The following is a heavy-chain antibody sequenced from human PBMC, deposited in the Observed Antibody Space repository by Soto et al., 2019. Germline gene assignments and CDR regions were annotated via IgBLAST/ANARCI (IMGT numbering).Heavy chain of an antibody. Sequence: VESGGDLVQPGGSLRLSCAASGFSLSNYAMTWVRQAPGKGLEWVSGITGSADKTYYADSVKGRFIISRDNSKNTLYLQMNSLRAEDTALYYCARDCSSSSCSVWHYWGQGTLVTVSS. CDR1: GFSLSNYA. CDR3: ARDCSSSSCSVWHY. J-gene: IGHJ4*02. D-gene: IGHD2-2*01. CDR2: ITGSADKT. V-gene: IGHV3-23*04.